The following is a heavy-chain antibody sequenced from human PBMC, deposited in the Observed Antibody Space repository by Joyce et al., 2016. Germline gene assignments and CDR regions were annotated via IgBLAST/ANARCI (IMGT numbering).Heavy chain of an antibody. V-gene: IGHV1-69-2*01. D-gene: IGHD2-2*01. CDR1: EYTFIDYS. CDR3: AVEGVEFCSSPNSSKNYFDP. CDR2: IGPEDGET. Sequence: EVQLIQSGAEMKKPGATVKIFCKVSEYTFIDYSIHWEQPAPGKGLEWMVLIGPEDGETIDAGKFQDRVTIPAETSTETVYLEVGSLRSEDTAIYYGAVEGVEFCSSPNSSKNYFDPWGQEALVGVSS. J-gene: IGHJ5*02.